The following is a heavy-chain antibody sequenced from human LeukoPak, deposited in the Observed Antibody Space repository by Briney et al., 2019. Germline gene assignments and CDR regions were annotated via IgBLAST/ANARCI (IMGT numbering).Heavy chain of an antibody. V-gene: IGHV3-30*18. Sequence: QPGRSLRLSCAASGFTFSSYGMHWVRQAPGKGLEWAAVISYDGSDKNYADSVKGRFTISRDNSKNTQYLQMNSLRAEDTAVYYCAYDSSGYYYTPGDYWGQGTLVTVSS. CDR1: GFTFSSYG. D-gene: IGHD3-22*01. CDR3: AYDSSGYYYTPGDY. CDR2: ISYDGSDK. J-gene: IGHJ4*02.